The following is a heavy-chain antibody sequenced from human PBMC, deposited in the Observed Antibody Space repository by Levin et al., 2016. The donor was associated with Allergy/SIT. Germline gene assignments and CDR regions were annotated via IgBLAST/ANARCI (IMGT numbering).Heavy chain of an antibody. D-gene: IGHD1-14*01. V-gene: IGHV3-66*01. J-gene: IGHJ3*02. Sequence: VRQAPGKGLEWVSVIYSGGSTYYADSVKGRFTISRDNSKNTLYLQMNSLRAEDTAVYYCARVDHFQIDAFDIWGQGTMVTVSS. CDR3: ARVDHFQIDAFDI. CDR2: IYSGGST.